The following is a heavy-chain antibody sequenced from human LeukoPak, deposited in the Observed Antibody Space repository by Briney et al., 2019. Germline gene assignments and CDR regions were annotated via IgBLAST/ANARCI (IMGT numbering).Heavy chain of an antibody. Sequence: SGGSLRLSCAASGFTFSSYWMPWVRQASGKGLVWVSRINSDGSSTSYADSVKGRFTISRDNAKNTLYLQMNSLRAEDTAVYYCARVLGANWAFDYWGQGTLVTVSS. CDR2: INSDGSST. CDR1: GFTFSSYW. J-gene: IGHJ4*02. V-gene: IGHV3-74*01. D-gene: IGHD7-27*01. CDR3: ARVLGANWAFDY.